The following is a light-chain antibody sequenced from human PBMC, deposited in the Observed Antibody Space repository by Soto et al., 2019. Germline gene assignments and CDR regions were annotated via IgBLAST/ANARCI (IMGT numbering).Light chain of an antibody. Sequence: DIQITQSPSSLPASVVDRVTISCRASQNISRHLHWYQQKPGTAPKVLIYHASNLQSGVPSRFSGSGSGTEYTLTISSLQPDDFATYYCQQYNSYSFGQGTKVDIK. CDR1: QNISRH. CDR3: QQYNSYS. V-gene: IGKV1-5*01. CDR2: HAS. J-gene: IGKJ1*01.